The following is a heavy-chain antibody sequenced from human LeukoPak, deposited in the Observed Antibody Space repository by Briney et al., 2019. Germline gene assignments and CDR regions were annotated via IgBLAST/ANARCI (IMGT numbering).Heavy chain of an antibody. CDR2: TSSGGST. D-gene: IGHD2-15*01. CDR3: ARGGPGSSFDL. Sequence: GGSLRLSCAASGFTFSSYAMSWVRQAPGKGLEWVSYTSSGGSTYSADSVRGRFTISRDNSKNTLYLQMNSLRAEDTAVYYCARGGPGSSFDLWGQGTLVTVSS. J-gene: IGHJ4*02. CDR1: GFTFSSYA. V-gene: IGHV3-66*01.